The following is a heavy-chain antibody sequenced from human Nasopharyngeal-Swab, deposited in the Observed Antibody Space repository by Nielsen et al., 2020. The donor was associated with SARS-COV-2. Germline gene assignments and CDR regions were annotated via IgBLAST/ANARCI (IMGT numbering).Heavy chain of an antibody. J-gene: IGHJ4*02. Sequence: ASVKVSCKASGYAFTGYYMHWVRQAPGQGLEWMGIINPSGGSTSYAQKFQGRVTMTRDTSTSTVYMELSSLRSEDTAVYYCARDQIGDSSGYDFDYWGQGTPVTVSS. V-gene: IGHV1-46*01. CDR3: ARDQIGDSSGYDFDY. D-gene: IGHD3-22*01. CDR2: INPSGGST. CDR1: GYAFTGYY.